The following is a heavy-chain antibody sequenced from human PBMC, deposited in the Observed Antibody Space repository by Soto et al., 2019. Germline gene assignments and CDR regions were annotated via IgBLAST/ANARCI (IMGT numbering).Heavy chain of an antibody. D-gene: IGHD2-2*01. Sequence: EVQLVESGGGLVKPGGSLRLSCAASGFTFSNSWMSWVRQAPGKGLEWVGRIKSKTDGGTTDYAAPVKGRFTISSDDIKNTLNLQTNIPKSEDRAVYYCTTVFMVDSVVVPAARLWYFDLWGRGTLVTVSS. CDR3: TTVFMVDSVVVPAARLWYFDL. CDR1: GFTFSNSW. V-gene: IGHV3-15*01. J-gene: IGHJ2*01. CDR2: IKSKTDGGTT.